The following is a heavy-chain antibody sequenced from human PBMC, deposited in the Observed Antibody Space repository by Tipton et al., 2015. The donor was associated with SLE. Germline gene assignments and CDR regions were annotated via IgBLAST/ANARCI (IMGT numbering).Heavy chain of an antibody. Sequence: TLSLTCTVSGGSITSYYWSWIRQPPGKGLEWIGYMYYSGSTNYNPSLKSRVTISVDTSKNQFSLKLNSVTAADTAVYYCARHRLDYDYVWGSYRYFDCWGQGILVTVSS. V-gene: IGHV4-59*01. D-gene: IGHD3-16*02. CDR2: MYYSGST. J-gene: IGHJ4*02. CDR3: ARHRLDYDYVWGSYRYFDC. CDR1: GGSITSYY.